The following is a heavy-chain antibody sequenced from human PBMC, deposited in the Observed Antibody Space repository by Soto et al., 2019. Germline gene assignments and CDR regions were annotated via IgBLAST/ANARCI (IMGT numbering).Heavy chain of an antibody. D-gene: IGHD2-8*01. V-gene: IGHV3-23*01. CDR3: AKERRGVVSRDFDS. J-gene: IGHJ4*02. Sequence: EVQLLESGGGFIQPGESLRLSCAASGFTLKNSAMHWVRQAPGKGLEGVSGISDVGGYTSYSDGVKGLFTVSRNTSKNTLTLLMHGLSVGDTAIYSCAKERRGVVSRDFDSWGQGTLVTVSS. CDR2: ISDVGGYT. CDR1: GFTLKNSA.